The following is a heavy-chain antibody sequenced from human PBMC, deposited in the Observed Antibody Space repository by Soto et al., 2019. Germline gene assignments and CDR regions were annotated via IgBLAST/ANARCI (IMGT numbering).Heavy chain of an antibody. J-gene: IGHJ2*01. Sequence: GSMTLSWTVSRDMSFDYAPPCAPKDPGEGLEWVSGISGSGESIYYADSVEGRFPISRDNSKNTLYLQMNSLRGEDTAGYYCALFFHGEEGIRDL. V-gene: IGHV3-23*01. CDR3: ALFFHGEEGIRDL. CDR2: ISGSGESI. D-gene: IGHD3-3*01. CDR1: RDMSFDYA.